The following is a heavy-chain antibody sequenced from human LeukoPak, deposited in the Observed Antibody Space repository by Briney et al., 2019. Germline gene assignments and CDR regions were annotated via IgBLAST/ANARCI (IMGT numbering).Heavy chain of an antibody. CDR1: GYTLTELS. J-gene: IGHJ5*02. CDR3: ATGGSGWYDWFDP. Sequence: SVKVSCKISGYTLTELSMHWVRQAPGKGLEWMGGFDPEDGETIYAQKFQGRVTMTEDTSTDTAYMELSSLRSEDTAAYYCATGGSGWYDWFDPWGQGTLVTVSS. CDR2: FDPEDGET. V-gene: IGHV1-24*01. D-gene: IGHD6-19*01.